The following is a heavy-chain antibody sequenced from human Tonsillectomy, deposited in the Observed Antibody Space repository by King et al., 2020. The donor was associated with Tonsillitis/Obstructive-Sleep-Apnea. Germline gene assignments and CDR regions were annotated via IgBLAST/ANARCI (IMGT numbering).Heavy chain of an antibody. J-gene: IGHJ3*02. CDR2: ISYDGSNK. CDR1: GFTFSSYA. CDR3: ARDHSGYYKSAFDI. D-gene: IGHD5-12*01. V-gene: IGHV3-30*15. Sequence: VQLVESGGGVVQPGRSLRLSCAASGFTFSSYAMHWVRQAPGKGLEWVATISYDGSNKYYADSVKGRFTISRDESKNTLYLQMSSLRVEDTAIYYCARDHSGYYKSAFDIWGQGTMVTVSS.